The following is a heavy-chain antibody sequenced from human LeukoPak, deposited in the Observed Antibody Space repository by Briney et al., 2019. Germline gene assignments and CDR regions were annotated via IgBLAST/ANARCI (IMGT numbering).Heavy chain of an antibody. CDR1: GYSFIDYW. J-gene: IGHJ5*02. D-gene: IGHD3-10*02. CDR3: ACRMFASNWFQP. V-gene: IGHV5-51*01. CDR2: NYPGDSRT. Sequence: GESLKISCQGSGYSFIDYWIGWVRQMPGKGLEWMAVNYPGDSRTRYNPSFQGQVTISADKSINTAYLEWNSLKASDTALYYCACRMFASNWFQPWGQGTLVTVSS.